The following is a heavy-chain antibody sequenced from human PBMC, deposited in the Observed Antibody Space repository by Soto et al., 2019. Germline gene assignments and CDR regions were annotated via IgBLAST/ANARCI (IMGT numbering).Heavy chain of an antibody. Sequence: SETLSLTCTVSGGSISSGGYYWSWIRQHPGKGLEWIGYIYYSGSTYYNPSLKSRVTISVDTSKNQFSLKLSSVTAADTAVYYCARTPPFYYYYYYMDVWGKGTTVTVSS. CDR2: IYYSGST. CDR3: ARTPPFYYYYYYMDV. CDR1: GGSISSGGYY. V-gene: IGHV4-31*03. J-gene: IGHJ6*03.